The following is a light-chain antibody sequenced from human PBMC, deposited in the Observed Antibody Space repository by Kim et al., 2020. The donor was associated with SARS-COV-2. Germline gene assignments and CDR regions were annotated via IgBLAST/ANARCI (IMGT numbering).Light chain of an antibody. Sequence: TPGQRVTISCSGSSTNIGSNYVYWYQQLPGTAPKLLIYRNNQRPSGVPDRFSGSKSGTSASLAISGLRSEDEADYYCAAWDDSLGWVFGGGTKLTVL. CDR3: AAWDDSLGWV. CDR2: RNN. V-gene: IGLV1-47*01. CDR1: STNIGSNY. J-gene: IGLJ3*02.